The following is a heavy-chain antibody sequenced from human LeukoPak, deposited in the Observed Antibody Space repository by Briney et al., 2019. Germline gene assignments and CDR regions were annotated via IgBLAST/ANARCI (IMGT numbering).Heavy chain of an antibody. V-gene: IGHV1-2*06. CDR2: INPNSGGT. CDR3: ARPYHGSGSYLGY. Sequence: ASVKVSCKASGYTFTGYYMHWVRQAPGQGLEWMGRINPNSGGTNYAQKFQGRVTMTRDTSISTAYMELSRLRSDDTAVYYCARPYHGSGSYLGYWGQGTLVTVSS. J-gene: IGHJ4*02. D-gene: IGHD3-10*01. CDR1: GYTFTGYY.